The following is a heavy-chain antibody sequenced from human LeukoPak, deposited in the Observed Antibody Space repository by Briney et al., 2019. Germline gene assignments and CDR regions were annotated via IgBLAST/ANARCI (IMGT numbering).Heavy chain of an antibody. J-gene: IGHJ6*03. V-gene: IGHV1-2*02. CDR2: INPNSGGT. D-gene: IGHD5-12*01. CDR1: GYTFTGYY. Sequence: GASVKVSCKASGYTFTGYYMHWVRQAPGQGLEWMGWINPNSGGTNYAQKFQGRVTMTRDTSISTAYMELSRLRWDDTAVYYCARDLVTTIEKSYYDYMDVWGKGTTVTIFS. CDR3: ARDLVTTIEKSYYDYMDV.